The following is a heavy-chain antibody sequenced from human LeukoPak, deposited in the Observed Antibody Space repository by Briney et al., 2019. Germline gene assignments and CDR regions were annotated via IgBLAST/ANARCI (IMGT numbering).Heavy chain of an antibody. CDR2: INTNTGNP. Sequence: GASVKVSCKASGYTFTSYAMNWVRQAPGQGLEWMGWINTNTGNPTYAQGFTGRFVFSLDTSVSTAYLQISSLKAEDTAVYYCARVVAAAGYYYYMDVWGKGTTVTVSS. V-gene: IGHV7-4-1*02. J-gene: IGHJ6*03. D-gene: IGHD6-13*01. CDR1: GYTFTSYA. CDR3: ARVVAAAGYYYYMDV.